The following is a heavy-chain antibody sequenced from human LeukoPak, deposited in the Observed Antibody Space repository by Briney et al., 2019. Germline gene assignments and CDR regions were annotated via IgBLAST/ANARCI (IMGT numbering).Heavy chain of an antibody. J-gene: IGHJ3*01. CDR3: TSRGDY. D-gene: IGHD3-10*01. CDR1: GDTFSSYG. CDR2: IIPIFGTP. V-gene: IGHV1-69*13. Sequence: SVKVSCKASGDTFSSYGITWVRQAPGQGLEWVGVIIPIFGTPNYAQKFQGRVTITADESTRTAYMELSRLTSEDTAIYYCTSRGDYWGQGTMVTVSS.